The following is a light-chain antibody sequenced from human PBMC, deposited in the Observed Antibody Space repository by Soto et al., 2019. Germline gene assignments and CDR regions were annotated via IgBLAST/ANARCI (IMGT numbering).Light chain of an antibody. CDR2: AAS. J-gene: IGKJ3*01. V-gene: IGKV1-27*01. Sequence: DIQMTQSPSSLSASVGDRVTITCRATQGISHYLAWYQQKPGRVPELLIYAASTLQSGVPSRFSGSGSGTDFILTISSLQPEDVATYFCQKYDGAPFTSGPGTRVDIK. CDR1: QGISHY. CDR3: QKYDGAPFT.